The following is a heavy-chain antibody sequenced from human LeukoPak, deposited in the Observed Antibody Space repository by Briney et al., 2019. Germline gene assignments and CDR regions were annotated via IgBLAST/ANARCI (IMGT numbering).Heavy chain of an antibody. CDR2: INSDGSST. CDR3: ARPPPSSSWYYYYYYMDV. Sequence: GGSLRLSCAASGFTFSSYWMHWVRQAPGKGLVWVSRINSDGSSTSYADSVKGRFTISRDNAKNTLYLQMSSLRAEDTAVYYCARPPPSSSWYYYYYYMDVWGKGTTVTVSS. CDR1: GFTFSSYW. V-gene: IGHV3-74*01. J-gene: IGHJ6*03. D-gene: IGHD6-13*01.